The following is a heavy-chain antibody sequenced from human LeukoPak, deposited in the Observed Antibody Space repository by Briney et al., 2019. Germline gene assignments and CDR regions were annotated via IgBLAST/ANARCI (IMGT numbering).Heavy chain of an antibody. Sequence: GGSLRLSCAASGFTFSSYSMNWVRQAPGKGLEWVSSISSSSSYIYYADSVKGRFTISRDNAENSLYLQMNSLRAEDTAVYYCARDNRHYYDSSGYYQDFDYWGQGTLVTVSS. J-gene: IGHJ4*02. CDR1: GFTFSSYS. CDR3: ARDNRHYYDSSGYYQDFDY. CDR2: ISSSSSYI. D-gene: IGHD3-22*01. V-gene: IGHV3-21*01.